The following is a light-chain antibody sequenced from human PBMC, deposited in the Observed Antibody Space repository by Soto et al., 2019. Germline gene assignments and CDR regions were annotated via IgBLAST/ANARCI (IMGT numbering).Light chain of an antibody. Sequence: QSALTQPASVSGSPGQSITISCTGTSSYVGGYNFVSWYQQHPDKAPKLMIYDVTNRPSGVSNRFFGSKSGNTASLTISGLQAEDEADYYCSSYTSISTYVFGTGTKVTVL. J-gene: IGLJ1*01. CDR1: SSYVGGYNF. CDR3: SSYTSISTYV. CDR2: DVT. V-gene: IGLV2-14*01.